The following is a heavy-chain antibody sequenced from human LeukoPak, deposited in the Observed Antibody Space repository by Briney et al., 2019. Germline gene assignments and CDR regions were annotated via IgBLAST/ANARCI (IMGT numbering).Heavy chain of an antibody. Sequence: ASVKVSCKASGYTFTSYDINWVRQATGQGLEWMGWMNPNSGNTGYAQKFQGRVTMTRNTSISTAYMELSSLRSEDTAVYYCARGIYDSSDFEYFQDWGQGTLVTVSS. D-gene: IGHD3-22*01. J-gene: IGHJ1*01. CDR1: GYTFTSYD. CDR2: MNPNSGNT. V-gene: IGHV1-8*01. CDR3: ARGIYDSSDFEYFQD.